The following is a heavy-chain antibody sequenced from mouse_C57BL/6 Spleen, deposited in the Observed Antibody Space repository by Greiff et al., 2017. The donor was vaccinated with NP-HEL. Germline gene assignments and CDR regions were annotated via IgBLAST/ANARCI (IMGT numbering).Heavy chain of an antibody. D-gene: IGHD1-1*01. Sequence: EPGGGLVQPKGSLKLSCAASGFSFNTYALNWVRQAPGKGLEWVARIRSKSNNYATYYADSVKDRFTISRDDSESMLYLQMNNLKTEDTGMYWCGRETTVVEGGAWFAYWGQGTLVTVSA. J-gene: IGHJ3*01. CDR1: GFSFNTYA. CDR3: GRETTVVEGGAWFAY. V-gene: IGHV10-1*01. CDR2: IRSKSNNYAT.